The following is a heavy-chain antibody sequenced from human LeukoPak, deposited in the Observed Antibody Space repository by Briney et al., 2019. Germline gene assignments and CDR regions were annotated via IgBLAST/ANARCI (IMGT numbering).Heavy chain of an antibody. V-gene: IGHV1-69*06. D-gene: IGHD2-15*01. J-gene: IGHJ6*03. CDR2: IIPIFGTA. CDR1: GGTFSGYA. Sequence: SVKVSCKASGGTFSGYAISWVRQAPGQGLEWMGGIIPIFGTANYAQKFQGRVTITADRSTSTAYMELSSLRSEDTAVYYCARALINIVVVVAAPYYYMDVWGKGTTVTVSS. CDR3: ARALINIVVVVAAPYYYMDV.